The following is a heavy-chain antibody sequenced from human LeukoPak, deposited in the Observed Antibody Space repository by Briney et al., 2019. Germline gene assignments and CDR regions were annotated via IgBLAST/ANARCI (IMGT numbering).Heavy chain of an antibody. Sequence: ASVKVSCKASGYTFSGYYIHWVRQAPGQGLEWMGWINPNSGGTNYAQKFQGRVTMTRDTSISTAYMELSRLRSDDTAVYYCARDSSIKNDFDYWGQGTLVTVSS. V-gene: IGHV1-2*02. CDR3: ARDSSIKNDFDY. D-gene: IGHD2-2*01. J-gene: IGHJ4*02. CDR2: INPNSGGT. CDR1: GYTFSGYY.